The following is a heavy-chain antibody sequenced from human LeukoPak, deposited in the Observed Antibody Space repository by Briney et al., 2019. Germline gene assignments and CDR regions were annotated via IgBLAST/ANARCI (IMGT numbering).Heavy chain of an antibody. V-gene: IGHV3-23*01. J-gene: IGHJ4*02. Sequence: GGSLRLSCAASGFTFGSYGMSWVRQAPGKGLEWVSAISGSGGSTYYADSVKGRFTISRDNSKNTLYLQMNSLRAEDTSVYYCAKAWELGIASIDYWGQGTLVTVSS. CDR3: AKAWELGIASIDY. D-gene: IGHD3-10*01. CDR1: GFTFGSYG. CDR2: ISGSGGST.